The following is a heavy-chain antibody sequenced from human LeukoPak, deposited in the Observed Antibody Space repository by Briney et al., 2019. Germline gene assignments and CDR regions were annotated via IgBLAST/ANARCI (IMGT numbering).Heavy chain of an antibody. CDR2: ISGSGGAT. CDR1: GFTFSNYG. J-gene: IGHJ6*02. D-gene: IGHD5-18*01. V-gene: IGHV3-23*01. CDR3: AKGSVDTAMVPYYYYGMDV. Sequence: PGGSLRLSCAASGFTFSNYGMHWVRRAPGKGLEWISAISGSGGATHYADSVKGRFTISRDNSKNTLYLQMNSLRAEDTAVYYCAKGSVDTAMVPYYYYGMDVWGQGTTVTVSS.